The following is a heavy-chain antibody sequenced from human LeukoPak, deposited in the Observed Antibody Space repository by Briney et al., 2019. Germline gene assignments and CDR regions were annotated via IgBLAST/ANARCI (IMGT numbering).Heavy chain of an antibody. D-gene: IGHD1-1*01. V-gene: IGHV1-3*01. CDR3: ARDFAGSCDY. J-gene: IGHJ4*02. CDR2: INAGNGNT. Sequence: GASVKVSCKASGYTFSSCTMHWVRQAPGQGPEWMGWINAGNGNTKYSQNFQGRFTITRDTSASTAYMELTSLRSEDTAVYYCARDFAGSCDYWGQGTLVTVSS. CDR1: GYTFSSCT.